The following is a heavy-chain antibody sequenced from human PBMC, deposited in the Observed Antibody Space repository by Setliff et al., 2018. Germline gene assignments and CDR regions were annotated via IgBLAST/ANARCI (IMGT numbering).Heavy chain of an antibody. D-gene: IGHD4-17*01. CDR1: GFTFTTYS. Sequence: PGESLRLSCAASGFTFTTYSMHWVRQAPGKGLEWVSSIGRSSNYMYYGDSVKGRFTISRDSAKSSLYLQMNSLRTEDTAVYYCARALGDYDYWYFDVWGRGTLVTVSS. CDR3: ARALGDYDYWYFDV. J-gene: IGHJ2*01. V-gene: IGHV3-21*01. CDR2: IGRSSNYM.